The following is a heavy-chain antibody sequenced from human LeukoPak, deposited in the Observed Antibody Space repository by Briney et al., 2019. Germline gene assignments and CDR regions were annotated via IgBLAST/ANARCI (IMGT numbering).Heavy chain of an antibody. CDR1: GFTFSSYG. D-gene: IGHD3-3*01. V-gene: IGHV3-30*18. CDR3: AKDERLRFPEYFQH. Sequence: GGSLRLSCAASGFTFSSYGMHWVRQAPGKGLEWVAVISYDGSNKYYADSVKGRFTISRDNSKNTLYLQMNSLRAEDTAVYYCAKDERLRFPEYFQHWGQGTLVTVSS. J-gene: IGHJ1*01. CDR2: ISYDGSNK.